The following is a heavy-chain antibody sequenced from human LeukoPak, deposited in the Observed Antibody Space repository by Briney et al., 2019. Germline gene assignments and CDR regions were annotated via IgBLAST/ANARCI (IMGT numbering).Heavy chain of an antibody. CDR2: INPNSGGT. J-gene: IGHJ4*02. CDR1: GYTFTGYY. V-gene: IGHV1-2*02. D-gene: IGHD3-10*01. Sequence: ASVKVSCKASGYTFTGYYIHWVRQAPGQGLEWMGWINPNSGGTNYAQKFQGRVTMTRDTSISTAYMELSRLRSDDTAVYYCARVPHMVRGDWSFDYWGQGTLVTVSS. CDR3: ARVPHMVRGDWSFDY.